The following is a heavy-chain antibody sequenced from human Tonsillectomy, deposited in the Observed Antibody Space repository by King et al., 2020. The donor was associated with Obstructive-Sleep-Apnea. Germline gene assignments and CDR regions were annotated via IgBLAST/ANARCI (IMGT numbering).Heavy chain of an antibody. CDR2: IYSGGTT. CDR1: GFSVRNNY. V-gene: IGHV3-66*01. D-gene: IGHD3/OR15-3a*01. Sequence: VQLVESGGGLVQPGGSLRLSCAVSGFSVRNNYKSWVRQASGKGLDWVSCIYSGGTTYYADFVKGIFTISRDNSKNTLYLQMNSLRAEDTALYYCARAPFIWTDYDHSWYFDLWGRGTLVTVSS. J-gene: IGHJ2*01. CDR3: ARAPFIWTDYDHSWYFDL.